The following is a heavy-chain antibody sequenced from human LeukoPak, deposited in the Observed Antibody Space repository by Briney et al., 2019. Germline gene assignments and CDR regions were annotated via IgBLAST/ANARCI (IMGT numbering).Heavy chain of an antibody. J-gene: IGHJ4*02. V-gene: IGHV3-23*01. CDR1: GFTFSSYA. CDR2: ISGSGGST. CDR3: AKGRWIQLWSTPYYFDY. D-gene: IGHD5-18*01. Sequence: GGSLRLSCAASGFTFSSYAMSWVRQAPGKGLEWVSAISGSGGSTYYADSVKGRFTISRDNSKNTLYLQMNSLRAEDTAVYYCAKGRWIQLWSTPYYFDYWGQGTLVTVSS.